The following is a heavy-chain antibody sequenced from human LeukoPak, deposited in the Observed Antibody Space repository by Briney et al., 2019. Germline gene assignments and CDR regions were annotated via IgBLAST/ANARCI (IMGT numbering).Heavy chain of an antibody. J-gene: IGHJ4*02. Sequence: GGSLRLSCAASGFTFSNAWMSWVRRAPGKGLEWVGRIKSKTDGGTTDYAAPVKGRFTISRDDSKNTLYLQMNSLKTEDTAVYYCTTRTVGAYSSGLGRGNFDYWGQGTLVTVSS. V-gene: IGHV3-15*01. D-gene: IGHD6-19*01. CDR3: TTRTVGAYSSGLGRGNFDY. CDR1: GFTFSNAW. CDR2: IKSKTDGGTT.